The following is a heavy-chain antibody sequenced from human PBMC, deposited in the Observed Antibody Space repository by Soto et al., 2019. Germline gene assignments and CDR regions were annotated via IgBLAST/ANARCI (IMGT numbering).Heavy chain of an antibody. D-gene: IGHD6-13*01. Sequence: GGSLRLSCAASGFTFSSYGMHWVRQAPGKGLEWVAVIWYDGSNKYYADSVKGRFTISRDNSKNTLYLQMNSLRAEDTAVYYCARDHAQYSSSRNSFFDYWGQGTLVTVSS. CDR1: GFTFSSYG. CDR2: IWYDGSNK. J-gene: IGHJ4*02. CDR3: ARDHAQYSSSRNSFFDY. V-gene: IGHV3-33*01.